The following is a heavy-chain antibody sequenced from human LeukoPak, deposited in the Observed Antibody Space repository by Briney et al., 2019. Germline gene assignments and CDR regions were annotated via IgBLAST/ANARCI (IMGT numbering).Heavy chain of an antibody. Sequence: GGSLRLSCAASGFTLSSYAMHWVRQAPGKGLEWVAVISYDGSNKYYADSVKGRFTISRDNSKNTLYLQMNSLRAEDTAVYYCAPGVGANYWGQGTLVTVSS. CDR2: ISYDGSNK. J-gene: IGHJ4*02. V-gene: IGHV3-30-3*01. CDR3: APGVGANY. D-gene: IGHD1-26*01. CDR1: GFTLSSYA.